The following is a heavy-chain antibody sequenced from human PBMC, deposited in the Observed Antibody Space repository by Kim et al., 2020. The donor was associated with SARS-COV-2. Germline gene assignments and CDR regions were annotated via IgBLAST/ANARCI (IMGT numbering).Heavy chain of an antibody. CDR3: ARQGTIFGVVIRFDP. J-gene: IGHJ5*02. CDR1: GGSISSSSYY. CDR2: IYYSGST. Sequence: SETLSLTCTVSGGSISSSSYYWGWIRQPPGKGLEWIGSIYYSGSTYYNPSLKSRVTISVDTSKNQFSLKLSSVTAADTAVYYCARQGTIFGVVIRFDPWGQGTLVTVSS. D-gene: IGHD3-3*01. V-gene: IGHV4-39*01.